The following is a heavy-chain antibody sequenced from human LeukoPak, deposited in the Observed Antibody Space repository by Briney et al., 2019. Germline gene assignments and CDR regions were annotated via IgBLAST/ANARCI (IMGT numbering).Heavy chain of an antibody. V-gene: IGHV3-66*01. CDR3: ARDLGSSSENFDY. J-gene: IGHJ4*02. Sequence: GGSLRLSCAASGFTVSSNYMSWVRQAPGKGLEWVSVIYSGGSTYYADSVKGRFTISRDNSKNTLYLQMNSLRAEDTAVYYCARDLGSSSENFDYWGQGTLVTVSS. D-gene: IGHD6-6*01. CDR2: IYSGGST. CDR1: GFTVSSNY.